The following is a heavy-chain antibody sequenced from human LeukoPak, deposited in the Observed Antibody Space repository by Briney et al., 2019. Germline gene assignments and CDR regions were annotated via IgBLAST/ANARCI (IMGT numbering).Heavy chain of an antibody. CDR2: IIPIFGTA. CDR3: ARVAENWKPWGYYFDY. Sequence: SVKFSCKASGGTFSSYAISWVRQAPGQGLEWMGRIIPIFGTANYAQKFQGRVTITTDESTSTAYMELSSLRSEDTAVYYCARVAENWKPWGYYFDYWGQGTLVTVSS. CDR1: GGTFSSYA. J-gene: IGHJ4*02. V-gene: IGHV1-69*05. D-gene: IGHD1-1*01.